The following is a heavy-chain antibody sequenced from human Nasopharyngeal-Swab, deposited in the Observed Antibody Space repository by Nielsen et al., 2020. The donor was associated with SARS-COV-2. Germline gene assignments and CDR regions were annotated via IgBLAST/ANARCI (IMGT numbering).Heavy chain of an antibody. J-gene: IGHJ6*02. CDR1: GYTFTSYA. CDR2: INTNTGNP. Sequence: ASLKVSCKASGYTFTSYAMNWVRQAPGQGLEWMGWINTNTGNPTYAQGFTGRFVFSLDTSVSTAYLQISSLKAEGTAVYYCARGDAITFGGVIVRYYYYGMDVWGQGTTVTVSS. D-gene: IGHD3-16*02. CDR3: ARGDAITFGGVIVRYYYYGMDV. V-gene: IGHV7-4-1*02.